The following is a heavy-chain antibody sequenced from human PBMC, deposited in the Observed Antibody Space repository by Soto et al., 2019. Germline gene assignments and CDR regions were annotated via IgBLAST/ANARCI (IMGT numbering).Heavy chain of an antibody. CDR3: ANDSMASYDLFTGFYPDY. Sequence: GGSLRLSCAGSGFPFSTYAMNWVRQPPGEGLEWVSSITGNGGSTYYTDSVKGRFTISRDNSKNTVYLQMERLRVEDTALYYCANDSMASYDLFTGFYPDYWGKGTRVTVSS. CDR2: ITGNGGST. J-gene: IGHJ4*02. D-gene: IGHD3-9*01. CDR1: GFPFSTYA. V-gene: IGHV3-23*01.